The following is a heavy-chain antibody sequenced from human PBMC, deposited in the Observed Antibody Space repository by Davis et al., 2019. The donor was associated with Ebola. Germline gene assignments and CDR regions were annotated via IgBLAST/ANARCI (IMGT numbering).Heavy chain of an antibody. CDR1: GFTFSSYS. J-gene: IGHJ6*02. Sequence: GESLKISCAASGFTFSSYSMNWVRQAPGKGLEWVSYISSSSSTIYYADSVKGRFTISRDSWKNTLYLQMNSLRAEDTAIYYCAKHRGDNYYYYSMDVWGQGTTVTASS. CDR2: ISSSSSTI. CDR3: AKHRGDNYYYYSMDV. V-gene: IGHV3-48*01. D-gene: IGHD2-21*01.